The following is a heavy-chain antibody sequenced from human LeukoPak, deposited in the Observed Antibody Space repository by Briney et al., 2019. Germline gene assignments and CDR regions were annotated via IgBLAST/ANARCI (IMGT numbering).Heavy chain of an antibody. D-gene: IGHD6-25*01. CDR2: IYYSGST. J-gene: IGHJ4*02. CDR3: ARGLPVTNPKDSSGWTQPKDDY. V-gene: IGHV4-31*03. CDR1: GGSISSGGYY. Sequence: SETLSLTCTVSGGSISSGGYYWSWIRQHPGKGLEWIGYIYYSGSTYYNPSLKSRVTISVDTSKNQFSLKLSSVTAADTAVYYCARGLPVTNPKDSSGWTQPKDDYWGQGALVTVSS.